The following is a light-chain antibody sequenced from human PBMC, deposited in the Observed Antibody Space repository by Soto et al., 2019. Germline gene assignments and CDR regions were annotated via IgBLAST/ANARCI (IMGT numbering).Light chain of an antibody. Sequence: QSVLTQPPSVSAAPGQRVTISCSGSSSNIGNNYVSWYQQLPGTAPKTLIYDNDKRPSGSPGRFSGSKSGTSVALGITGLQTGDEADYYCGTWDTSLSAVVFGVGTKLTVL. CDR1: SSNIGNNY. CDR3: GTWDTSLSAVV. V-gene: IGLV1-51*01. CDR2: DND. J-gene: IGLJ2*01.